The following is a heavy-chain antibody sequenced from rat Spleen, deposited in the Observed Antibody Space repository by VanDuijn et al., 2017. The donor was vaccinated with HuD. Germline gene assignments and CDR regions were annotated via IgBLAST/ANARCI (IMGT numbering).Heavy chain of an antibody. CDR3: VMHGLTGDGWFAY. CDR1: GFTFSDCY. J-gene: IGHJ3*01. V-gene: IGHV5-29*01. D-gene: IGHD4-2*01. Sequence: EVQLVESDGGLVQPGRSLKLSCATSGFTFSDCYMAWVRQAPTKGLEWVTTISYDGSSTYYRDSVKGRFTISRDNAKSTLYLEMDSLRSEDTATYYCVMHGLTGDGWFAYWGQGTLVTVSS. CDR2: ISYDGSST.